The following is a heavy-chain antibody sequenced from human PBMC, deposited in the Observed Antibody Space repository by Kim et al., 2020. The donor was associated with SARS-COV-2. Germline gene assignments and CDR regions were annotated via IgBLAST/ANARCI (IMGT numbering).Heavy chain of an antibody. V-gene: IGHV3-23*01. D-gene: IGHD2-2*03. CDR3: AKDLGYCSSTSCYPPYGMDV. Sequence: GRFTISRDNSTNTLYLQMNSLRGEDTAVYYCAKDLGYCSSTSCYPPYGMDVWGQGTTVTVSS. J-gene: IGHJ6*02.